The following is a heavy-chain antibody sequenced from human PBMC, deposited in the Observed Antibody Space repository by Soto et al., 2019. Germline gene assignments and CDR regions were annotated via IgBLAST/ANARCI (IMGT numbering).Heavy chain of an antibody. Sequence: EVQLLESGGGLVQPGGSLRLSCAASGFTFSSYAMSWVRQAPGKGLEWVSAISGSGGSTYYADSVKGRFTISRDNTKNTLYLQMNSLRAEDTAVYYCAKVGYDFWSGYYQELDYWGQGTLVTVSS. J-gene: IGHJ4*02. D-gene: IGHD3-3*01. CDR3: AKVGYDFWSGYYQELDY. V-gene: IGHV3-23*01. CDR2: ISGSGGST. CDR1: GFTFSSYA.